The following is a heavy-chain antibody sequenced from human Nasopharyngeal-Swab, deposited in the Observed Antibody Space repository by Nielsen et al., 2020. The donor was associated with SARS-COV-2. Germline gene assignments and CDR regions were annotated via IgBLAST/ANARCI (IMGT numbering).Heavy chain of an antibody. CDR3: ARGGQPFYYYYMDV. V-gene: IGHV5-51*01. Sequence: KVSCKGSGYRFPSYWIGWLRPMPGKGLEWMGIIYPGDSETRYSPSFQGQVTISADQSINTAYLQWSSLKASDTAMYFCARGGQPFYYYYMDVGGKGTTVTVSS. CDR2: IYPGDSET. D-gene: IGHD3-16*01. CDR1: GYRFPSYW. J-gene: IGHJ6*03.